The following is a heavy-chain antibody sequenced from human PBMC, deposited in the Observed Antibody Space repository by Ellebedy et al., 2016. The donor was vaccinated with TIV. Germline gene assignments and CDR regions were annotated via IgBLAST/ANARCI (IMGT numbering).Heavy chain of an antibody. CDR3: ARGEVTLYYYGMDV. J-gene: IGHJ6*02. Sequence: MPSETLSLTCTVSGGSISSYYWSWIRQPPGKGLEWIGYIYYSGSTNYNPSLKSRVTISVDTSKNQFSRKLSSVTAADTAVYYCARGEVTLYYYGMDVWGQGTTVTVSS. CDR2: IYYSGST. V-gene: IGHV4-59*01. CDR1: GGSISSYY.